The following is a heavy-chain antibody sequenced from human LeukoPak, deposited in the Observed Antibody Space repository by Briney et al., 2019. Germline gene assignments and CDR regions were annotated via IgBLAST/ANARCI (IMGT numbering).Heavy chain of an antibody. CDR2: ISGSSIYI. CDR1: GFTLSTYS. J-gene: IGHJ4*02. Sequence: GGSLRLSCAASGFTLSTYSMNWVRQAPGKGLEWVSSISGSSIYIYYADSVKGRFTISRDNAKNSLYLQMNSLRAEDTAGYYCARDPPYYDSSGYYYDYWGQGTLVTVSS. CDR3: ARDPPYYDSSGYYYDY. V-gene: IGHV3-21*01. D-gene: IGHD3-22*01.